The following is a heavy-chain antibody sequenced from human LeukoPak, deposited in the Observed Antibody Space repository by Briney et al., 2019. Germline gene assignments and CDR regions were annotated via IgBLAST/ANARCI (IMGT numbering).Heavy chain of an antibody. CDR1: GAYFTNYY. J-gene: IGHJ6*03. CDR3: ARESPYYYDSSGYYYGSRGYYYYYYYMDV. CDR2: SSYNGNT. D-gene: IGHD3-22*01. Sequence: SETLSLTCTVSGAYFTNYYWSFIRQPPGKGLEWIGFSSYNGNTSYNPSLKSRVTISVDTSKNQFSLKLSSVTAADTAVYHCARESPYYYDSSGYYYGSRGYYYYYYYMDVWGKGTTVTISS. V-gene: IGHV4-59*12.